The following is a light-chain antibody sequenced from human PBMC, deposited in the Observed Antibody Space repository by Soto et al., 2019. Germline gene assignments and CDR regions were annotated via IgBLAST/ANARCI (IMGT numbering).Light chain of an antibody. Sequence: EIVLTLSPGILSLYPGERASLSCRASQSVTSNYLAWYQQKPGQAPRLLIYGASTRATGIPERFSGSGSVTDFTLTISRLEPEDFAVYFCQQDGSSPRTFGQGTKVDIK. CDR1: QSVTSNY. CDR3: QQDGSSPRT. CDR2: GAS. V-gene: IGKV3-20*01. J-gene: IGKJ1*01.